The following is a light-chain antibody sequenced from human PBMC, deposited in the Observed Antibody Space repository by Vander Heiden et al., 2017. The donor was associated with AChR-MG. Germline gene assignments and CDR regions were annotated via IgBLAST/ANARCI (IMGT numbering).Light chain of an antibody. CDR1: SSDIGAGYD. CDR3: QSYDSRLSGYV. CDR2: GNS. V-gene: IGLV1-40*01. J-gene: IGLJ1*01. Sequence: QSVLTQPPSVSGAPGQRVTISCTGSSSDIGAGYDVHWYQQLPGTAPKVLIYGNSNRPSGVPDRFSASKSGTSASLAITGLQAEDEADYYCQSYDSRLSGYVFGSGTKVNVL.